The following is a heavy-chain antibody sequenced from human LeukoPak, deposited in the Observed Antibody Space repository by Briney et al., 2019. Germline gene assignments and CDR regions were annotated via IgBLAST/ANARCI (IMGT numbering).Heavy chain of an antibody. Sequence: GGSLRLSCAASGFTVSSNYMSWVRQAPGKGLEWVSVIYSGGSTYYADSVKGRFTISRDNSKNTLYLQMNSLRAEDTAVYYCNRDLGDIVVVPNHWGQGTLVTVSS. V-gene: IGHV3-66*01. CDR1: GFTVSSNY. J-gene: IGHJ5*02. CDR2: IYSGGST. D-gene: IGHD2-2*01. CDR3: NRDLGDIVVVPNH.